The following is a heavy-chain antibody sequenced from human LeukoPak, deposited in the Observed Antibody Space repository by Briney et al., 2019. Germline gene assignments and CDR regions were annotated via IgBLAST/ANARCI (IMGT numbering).Heavy chain of an antibody. CDR1: GFTFSSYA. D-gene: IGHD1-26*01. V-gene: IGHV3-23*01. Sequence: GGSLRLSCAASGFTFSSYAMSWVRQAPGKALEWVSAIGGSGACTYYADSVKGRFTISRDNFKNTLYLQMSSVRDTTTYVYYCARRGELTPPYYSDYWGQRTLVTVSS. J-gene: IGHJ4*02. CDR2: IGGSGACT. CDR3: ARRGELTPPYYSDY.